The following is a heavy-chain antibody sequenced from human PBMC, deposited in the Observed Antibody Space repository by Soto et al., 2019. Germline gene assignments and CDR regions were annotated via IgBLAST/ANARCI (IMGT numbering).Heavy chain of an antibody. CDR1: GYTFTGYY. CDR2: INPNSGGT. Sequence: GASVKVSCKASGYTFTGYYMHWVRQAPGQGLEWMGWINPNSGGTNYAQKFQGRVTMTRDTSISTAYMELSRLRSDDTAVYYCARDRGWNYESWFDPWGQGTLVTVSS. CDR3: ARDRGWNYESWFDP. V-gene: IGHV1-2*02. D-gene: IGHD1-7*01. J-gene: IGHJ5*02.